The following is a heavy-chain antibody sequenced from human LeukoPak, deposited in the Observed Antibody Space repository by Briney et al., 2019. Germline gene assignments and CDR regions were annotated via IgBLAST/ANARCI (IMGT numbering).Heavy chain of an antibody. Sequence: PSETLSLTCTVSGGSIRSFYWSWIRQPPGKGLEWIGYVFYSGSTTYNPSLKSRVTMSVDTSKSQFSLRPSSVTAADTAVYYCAKNLGSWSSGGSCYQFDPWGQGTLVTVSS. D-gene: IGHD2-15*01. CDR2: VFYSGST. CDR1: GGSIRSFY. J-gene: IGHJ5*02. CDR3: AKNLGSWSSGGSCYQFDP. V-gene: IGHV4-59*01.